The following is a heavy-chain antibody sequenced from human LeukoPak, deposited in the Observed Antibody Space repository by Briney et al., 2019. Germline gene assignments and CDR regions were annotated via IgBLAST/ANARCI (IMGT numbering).Heavy chain of an antibody. CDR1: GNTLSDFS. J-gene: IGHJ4*02. CDR2: FDPEDGQT. D-gene: IGHD4-17*01. CDR3: ATSINYNDYAFDS. Sequence: ASVKVSCKVSGNTLSDFSIHWVRQAPGKGLEWMGCFDPEDGQTVYAETFQDRVTMTEDSSTGTAYMDLHTLRSEDTAIYYCATSINYNDYAFDSWGQGTLVTVSS. V-gene: IGHV1-24*01.